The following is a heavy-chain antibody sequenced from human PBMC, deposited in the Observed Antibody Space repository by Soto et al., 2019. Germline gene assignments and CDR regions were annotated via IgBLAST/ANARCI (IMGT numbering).Heavy chain of an antibody. CDR3: AKDTGGRSYYPFFSFDFQY. CDR2: ISYDGSNS. J-gene: IGHJ4*02. D-gene: IGHD1-26*01. Sequence: QVQLVESGGGVVQPGTSLRLSCAASGLTFDAYGMHWVRQAPGKGLAWVASISYDGSNSYYVDSVRGRFTISRDNSKSTVFLQMNGLRTEDTAVYYCAKDTGGRSYYPFFSFDFQYWGRGSLVTVSS. CDR1: GLTFDAYG. V-gene: IGHV3-30*18.